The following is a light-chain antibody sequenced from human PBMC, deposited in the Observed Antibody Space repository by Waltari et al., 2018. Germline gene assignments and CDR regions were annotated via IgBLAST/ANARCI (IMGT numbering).Light chain of an antibody. Sequence: DIVMTQTPLALPVTLGEPASISCRCSQSLLSSNGYKHLNWYLQKPGQSPQLLIYYGSNRASGVPDRFSGSGSGTDFTLKISRVEAEDVGVYYCMQALQSPFTFGPGTKLDIK. J-gene: IGKJ3*01. CDR1: QSLLSSNGYKH. CDR2: YGS. CDR3: MQALQSPFT. V-gene: IGKV2-28*01.